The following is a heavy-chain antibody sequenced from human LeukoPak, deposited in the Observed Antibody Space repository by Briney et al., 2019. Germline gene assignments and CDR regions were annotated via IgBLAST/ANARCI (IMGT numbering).Heavy chain of an antibody. CDR1: GYTFTSYY. Sequence: ASVKVSCKASGYTFTSYYITCVRQAPGQGLEWMVWIISYNDNPTYARNLQARVTMTTDTSTSTAYMELRSLRSDDTAVYYCARTPHYCSGGSCYFDVFDIWGQGTMVTVSS. CDR3: ARTPHYCSGGSCYFDVFDI. D-gene: IGHD2-15*01. J-gene: IGHJ3*02. V-gene: IGHV1-18*01. CDR2: IISYNDNP.